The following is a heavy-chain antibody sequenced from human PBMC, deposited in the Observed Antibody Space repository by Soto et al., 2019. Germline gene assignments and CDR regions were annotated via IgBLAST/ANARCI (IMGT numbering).Heavy chain of an antibody. CDR1: GFTFSSYA. CDR2: ISGSGGST. V-gene: IGHV3-23*01. J-gene: IGHJ4*02. Sequence: PGGSLRLSCAASGFTFSSYAMSWVRQAPGKGLEWVSAISGSGGSTYYADSVKGRFTISRDNSKNTLYLQMNSLRAEDTAVYYCAKSSDLSSKERDYFDYWGQGPLVTVSS. D-gene: IGHD6-13*01. CDR3: AKSSDLSSKERDYFDY.